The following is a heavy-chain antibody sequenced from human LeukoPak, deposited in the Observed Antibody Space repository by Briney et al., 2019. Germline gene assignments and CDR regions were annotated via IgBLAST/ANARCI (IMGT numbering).Heavy chain of an antibody. V-gene: IGHV4-4*07. D-gene: IGHD4-17*01. Sequence: PSETLSLTCTVSGGSISNYYWSWIRQPAGKGLEWIGRIYNSGSTNYNPSLKSRVTMSVDTSKNQFSLKLSSVTAADTAVYYCARRGHYGDYFDYWGQGTLVTVSS. CDR3: ARRGHYGDYFDY. J-gene: IGHJ4*02. CDR1: GGSISNYY. CDR2: IYNSGST.